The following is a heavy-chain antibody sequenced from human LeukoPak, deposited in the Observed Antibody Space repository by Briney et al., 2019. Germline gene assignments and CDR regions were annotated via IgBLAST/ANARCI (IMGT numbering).Heavy chain of an antibody. CDR3: ATRGLVVVPAAGNWFDP. Sequence: PGGSLRLSCAASGFTFSSYSMNWVRQAPGKGLDWVSAISGSGGSTYYADSVKGRFTISRDNSKNTLYLQMNSLRDEDTAIYYCATRGLVVVPAAGNWFDPWGQGTLVTVSS. CDR1: GFTFSSYS. CDR2: ISGSGGST. J-gene: IGHJ5*02. V-gene: IGHV3-23*01. D-gene: IGHD2-2*01.